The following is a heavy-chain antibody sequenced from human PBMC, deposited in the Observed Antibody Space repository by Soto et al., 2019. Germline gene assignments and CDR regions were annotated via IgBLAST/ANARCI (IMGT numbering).Heavy chain of an antibody. V-gene: IGHV3-21*01. D-gene: IGHD1-7*01. CDR1: GFTFSSYS. J-gene: IGHJ4*02. Sequence: GGSLRLSXAASGFTFSSYSMNWVRQAPGGGLEWVSSISSTGSHIYYADSVKGRFTTSRDNAKNSLHLQMNSLRAEDTAVYYCASSLTGTADYWGQGTLVTVSS. CDR2: ISSTGSHI. CDR3: ASSLTGTADY.